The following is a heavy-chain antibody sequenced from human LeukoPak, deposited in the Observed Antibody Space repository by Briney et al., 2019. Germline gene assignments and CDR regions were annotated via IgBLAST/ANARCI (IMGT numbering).Heavy chain of an antibody. Sequence: EASVKVSCKASGYTFTGYYMHWVRQAPGQGLEWMGWINPNSGGTNYAQKFQGRVTMTRDTSISTAYMELSRLRSDDTAVYYCARRGHVDIVATISIFDYWGQGTLVTVSS. CDR2: INPNSGGT. CDR1: GYTFTGYY. D-gene: IGHD5-12*01. CDR3: ARRGHVDIVATISIFDY. J-gene: IGHJ4*02. V-gene: IGHV1-2*02.